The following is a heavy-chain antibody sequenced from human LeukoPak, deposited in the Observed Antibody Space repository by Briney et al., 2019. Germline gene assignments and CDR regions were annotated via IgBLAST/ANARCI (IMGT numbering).Heavy chain of an antibody. D-gene: IGHD6-13*01. J-gene: IGHJ4*02. CDR2: TYYRSKWYN. CDR1: GDSVSSNSAA. V-gene: IGHV6-1*01. Sequence: SQTLSLTCAISGDSVSSNSAAWNWIRQSPSRGLEWLGRTYYRSKWYNDYAVSVKSRITINPDTSKNQFSLQLNSVTPEDTAVYYCASTTMSIAAAGTAFDYWGQGTLVTVSS. CDR3: ASTTMSIAAAGTAFDY.